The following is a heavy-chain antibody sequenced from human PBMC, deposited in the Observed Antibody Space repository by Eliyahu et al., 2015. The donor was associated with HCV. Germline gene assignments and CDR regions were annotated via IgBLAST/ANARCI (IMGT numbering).Heavy chain of an antibody. V-gene: IGHV3-74*01. Sequence: EVQLVESGGDLVQPGGSLRLSCAVSGFTFSSSWMPWVRQTPGKGLVWVSHINSDGSKIDYADSVKGRFTISRDNAKSTLYLQMNSLRVEDTAVYYCARAGFYNGLDFWGQGTTVTVSS. CDR2: INSDGSKI. CDR1: GFTFSSSW. J-gene: IGHJ6*02. CDR3: ARAGFYNGLDF.